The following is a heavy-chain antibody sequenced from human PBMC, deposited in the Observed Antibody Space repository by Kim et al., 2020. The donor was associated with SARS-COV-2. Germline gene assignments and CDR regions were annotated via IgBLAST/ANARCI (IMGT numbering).Heavy chain of an antibody. CDR3: ARVVGFYRGSYYPEYYFDY. CDR2: TRNKANSYTT. CDR1: GFTFSDHY. Sequence: GGSLRLSCAASGFTFSDHYMDWVRQAPGKGLEWVGRTRNKANSYTTEYAASVKGRFTISRDDSKNSLYLQMNSLKTEDTAVYYCARVVGFYRGSYYPEYYFDYWGQGTLVTVSS. V-gene: IGHV3-72*01. D-gene: IGHD1-26*01. J-gene: IGHJ4*02.